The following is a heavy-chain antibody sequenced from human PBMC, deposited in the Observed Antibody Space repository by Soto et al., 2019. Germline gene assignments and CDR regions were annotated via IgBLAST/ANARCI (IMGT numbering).Heavy chain of an antibody. CDR1: GYTFTRDC. J-gene: IGHJ6*03. V-gene: IGHV1-46*01. Sequence: GASVKVSCKASGYTFTRDCMHWVRQAPGQGLEWMGIINPSGGSTSYAQKFQGRVTMTRDTSTSTVYMELSSLRSEDTAVYYCARVLPGYYMDVWGQGTTVTVSS. CDR2: INPSGGST. CDR3: ARVLPGYYMDV.